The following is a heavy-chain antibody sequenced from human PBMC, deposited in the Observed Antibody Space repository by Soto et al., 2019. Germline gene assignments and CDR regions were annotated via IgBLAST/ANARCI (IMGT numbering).Heavy chain of an antibody. Sequence: GESLKISCAASGFTFSSYGMHWVRQAPGKGLEWVAVISYDGSNKYYADSVKGRFTISRDNSKNTLYLQMNSMRAEDTAVYYCAKDRVAAMNYYYGMDVWGQGTTVTVSS. V-gene: IGHV3-30*18. D-gene: IGHD2-15*01. J-gene: IGHJ6*02. CDR2: ISYDGSNK. CDR3: AKDRVAAMNYYYGMDV. CDR1: GFTFSSYG.